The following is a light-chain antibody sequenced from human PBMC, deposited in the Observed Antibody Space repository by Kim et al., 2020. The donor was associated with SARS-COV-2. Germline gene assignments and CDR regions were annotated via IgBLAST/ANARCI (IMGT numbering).Light chain of an antibody. V-gene: IGLV2-14*03. J-gene: IGLJ2*01. Sequence: GQSITISCTGSSSDIGSNNDVSCHQQQPGKPPKLMLYDVSNRPAVVSNRFAASKSGDTASLTISRRQAEDADDYYCTSYSGSSTLVFGGGTQLTVL. CDR2: DVS. CDR1: SSDIGSNND. CDR3: TSYSGSSTLV.